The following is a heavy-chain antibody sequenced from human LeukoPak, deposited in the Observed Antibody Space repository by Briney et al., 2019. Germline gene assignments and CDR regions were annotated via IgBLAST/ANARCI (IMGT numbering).Heavy chain of an antibody. D-gene: IGHD3-10*01. V-gene: IGHV3-9*01. CDR1: GFTFDDYA. Sequence: PGGSLRLSCAASGFTFDDYAMHWVRQAPGKGLEWVSGISWNSGSIGYADSVKGRFTISRDNAKNSLYLQMNSLRAEDTALYYCAKDIRPRTYYYGSGWPEYFQHWGQGTLVTVPS. CDR3: AKDIRPRTYYYGSGWPEYFQH. J-gene: IGHJ1*01. CDR2: ISWNSGSI.